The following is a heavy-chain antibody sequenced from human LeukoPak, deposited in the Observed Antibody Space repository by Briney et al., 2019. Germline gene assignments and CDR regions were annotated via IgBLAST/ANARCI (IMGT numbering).Heavy chain of an antibody. CDR3: ARDSYYYGSGSGIDY. D-gene: IGHD3-10*01. Sequence: PSETLSLTCTVSGGSISSGSYYWSWIRQPAGKGLEWIGRIYTSGSTNYNPSLKSRVTISVDTSKNQFSLKLSSVTAADTAVYYCARDSYYYGSGSGIDYWGQGTLVTVSS. CDR1: GGSISSGSYY. J-gene: IGHJ4*02. CDR2: IYTSGST. V-gene: IGHV4-61*02.